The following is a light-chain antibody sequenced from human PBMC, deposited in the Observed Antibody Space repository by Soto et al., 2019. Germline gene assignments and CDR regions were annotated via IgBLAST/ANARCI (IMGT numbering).Light chain of an antibody. V-gene: IGLV1-44*01. J-gene: IGLJ3*02. Sequence: QSVLTQPPSASGAPGQSVTISCSGSRSNIAANTVNWYQQFPGTAPKLLIYSNNQRPSGVPDRFSGSKSGTSASLAISGLQSVDESDYYCAAWDDSLNGPVFGGGTQLTVL. CDR3: AAWDDSLNGPV. CDR2: SNN. CDR1: RSNIAANT.